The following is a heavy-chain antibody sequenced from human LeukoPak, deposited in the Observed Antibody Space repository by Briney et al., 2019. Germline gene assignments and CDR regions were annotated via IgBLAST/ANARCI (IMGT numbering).Heavy chain of an antibody. D-gene: IGHD3-10*01. CDR1: GGSFSGYY. CDR2: INHSGST. CDR3: ARGKRWFGELSSWYNWFDP. Sequence: SETLSLTCAVYGGSFSGYYWSWIRQPPGKGLEWIGEINHSGSTNYNPSLKSRVTISVDTSKDQFSLKLSSVTAADTAVYYCARGKRWFGELSSWYNWFDPWGQGTLVTVSS. J-gene: IGHJ5*02. V-gene: IGHV4-34*01.